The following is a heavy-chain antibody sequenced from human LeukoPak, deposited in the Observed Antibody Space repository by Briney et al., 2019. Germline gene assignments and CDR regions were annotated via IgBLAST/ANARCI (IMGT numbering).Heavy chain of an antibody. CDR1: GFTVSSNY. J-gene: IGHJ4*02. D-gene: IGHD5-12*01. Sequence: PGGSLRLSCAASGFTVSSNYMSWVRQAPGKGLEWASVIYSGGSTYYADSVKGRFTISRDNSKNTLYLQMNSLRAEDTAVYYCARAKERWLQYYDYWGQGTLVTVSS. V-gene: IGHV3-66*01. CDR2: IYSGGST. CDR3: ARAKERWLQYYDY.